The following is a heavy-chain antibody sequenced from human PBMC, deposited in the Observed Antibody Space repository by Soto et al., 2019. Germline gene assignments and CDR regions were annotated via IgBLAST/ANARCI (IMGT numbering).Heavy chain of an antibody. CDR2: ISGSGSST. J-gene: IGHJ4*02. V-gene: IGHV3-23*01. CDR3: AKGDRNQPAVVDY. D-gene: IGHD2-2*01. Sequence: EVQLLESGGGRIQPGGSLRLSCAASGFTFSSYAMNWVRQVPGKGLQWVSGISGSGSSTYYSDSVRGRFTISRDNSRNTLYLQMSSLRVEDTALYYGAKGDRNQPAVVDYWGQGTLVTVSS. CDR1: GFTFSSYA.